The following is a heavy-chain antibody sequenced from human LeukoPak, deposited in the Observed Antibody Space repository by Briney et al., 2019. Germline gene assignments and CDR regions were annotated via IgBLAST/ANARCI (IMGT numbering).Heavy chain of an antibody. J-gene: IGHJ4*02. CDR3: ARHEGPGYSSGWYRY. CDR1: GGSISTDY. Sequence: PSETLSLTCTVSGGSISTDYWSWIRQPPGKGLEWIGYIYYSGSTNYNPSLKSRVTISVDTSKNQFSLKLSSVAAADTAVYYCARHEGPGYSSGWYRYWGQGTLVTVSS. D-gene: IGHD6-19*01. V-gene: IGHV4-59*08. CDR2: IYYSGST.